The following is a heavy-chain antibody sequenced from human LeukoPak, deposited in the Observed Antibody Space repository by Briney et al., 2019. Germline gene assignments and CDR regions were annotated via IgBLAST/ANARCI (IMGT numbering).Heavy chain of an antibody. D-gene: IGHD3-9*01. Sequence: GGSLRLSCAASGFTFSNYFMGWVRQAPGKGLEGVANINKDGSGTSYADSVKGRLTISRDNAKNSLYLQMNGLRVEDTAVYYCARGCCTVSGLYFEFWGQGSLVTVSS. J-gene: IGHJ4*02. CDR1: GFTFSNYF. CDR2: INKDGSGT. V-gene: IGHV3-7*03. CDR3: ARGCCTVSGLYFEF.